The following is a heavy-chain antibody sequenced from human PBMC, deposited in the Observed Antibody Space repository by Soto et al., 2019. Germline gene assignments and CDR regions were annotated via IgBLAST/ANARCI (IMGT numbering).Heavy chain of an antibody. Sequence: GGSLRLSCAASGFTFSSYSMNWVRQAPGKGLEWVSYISSSSSTIYYADSVKGRFTISRDNAKNSLYLQMNSLRDEDTAVYYCARAPFTLRFLEWLLPYFDYWGQGTLVTVSS. CDR1: GFTFSSYS. D-gene: IGHD3-3*01. J-gene: IGHJ4*02. CDR3: ARAPFTLRFLEWLLPYFDY. V-gene: IGHV3-48*02. CDR2: ISSSSSTI.